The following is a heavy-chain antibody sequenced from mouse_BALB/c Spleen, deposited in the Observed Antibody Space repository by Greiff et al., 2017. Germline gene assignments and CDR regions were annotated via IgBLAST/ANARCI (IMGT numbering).Heavy chain of an antibody. Sequence: EVQLQESGGGLVKPGGSLKLSCAASGFTFSSYAMSWVRQTPEKRLEWVASISSGGSTYYPDSVKGRFTISRDNARNILYLQMSSLRSEDTAMYYCARPMITGYFDVWGAGTTVTVSS. J-gene: IGHJ1*01. CDR2: ISSGGST. CDR3: ARPMITGYFDV. CDR1: GFTFSSYA. D-gene: IGHD2-4*01. V-gene: IGHV5-6-5*01.